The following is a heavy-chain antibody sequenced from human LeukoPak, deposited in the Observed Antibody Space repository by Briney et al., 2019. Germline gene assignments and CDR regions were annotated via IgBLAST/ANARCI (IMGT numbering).Heavy chain of an antibody. D-gene: IGHD3-22*01. J-gene: IGHJ4*02. Sequence: GGSLRLSCAASGFTFSSYSMNWVRQAPGKGLEWVSSISSSSSYIYYADSVKGRFTISRDNAKNSLYLQMNSLRAEDTAAYYCARDSPDYYDSSGQDYWGQGTLVTVSS. V-gene: IGHV3-21*01. CDR3: ARDSPDYYDSSGQDY. CDR2: ISSSSSYI. CDR1: GFTFSSYS.